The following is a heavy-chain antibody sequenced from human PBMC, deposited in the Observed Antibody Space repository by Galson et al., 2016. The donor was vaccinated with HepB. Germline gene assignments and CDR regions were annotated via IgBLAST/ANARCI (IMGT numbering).Heavy chain of an antibody. J-gene: IGHJ4*02. D-gene: IGHD4-11*01. CDR3: ARTLTTLGYFDY. CDR2: IFYSANT. CDR1: RYY. V-gene: IGHV4-59*01. Sequence: RYYWTWIRQPPGGGLEWIGYIFYSANTNYNPSLRSRVTMSVDTSKNQFSLKLSSVTAADTAMYYCARTLTTLGYFDYWGQGILVTVSS.